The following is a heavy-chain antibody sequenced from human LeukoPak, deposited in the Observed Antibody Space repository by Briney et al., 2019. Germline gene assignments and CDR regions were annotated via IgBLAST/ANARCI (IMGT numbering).Heavy chain of an antibody. CDR1: GGSISSYY. J-gene: IGHJ3*02. CDR2: IYYSGST. V-gene: IGHV4-59*08. D-gene: IGHD3-10*01. CDR3: ASFAMVRGPAFDI. Sequence: SETLSLTCTVSGGSISSYYWSWFRQPPGKGLEWIGYIYYSGSTNYNPSLKSRVTISVDTSKNQFSLKLSSVTAADTAVYYCASFAMVRGPAFDIWGQGTMVTVSS.